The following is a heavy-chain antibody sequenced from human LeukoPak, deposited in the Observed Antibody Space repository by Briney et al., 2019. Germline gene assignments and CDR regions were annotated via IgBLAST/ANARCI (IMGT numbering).Heavy chain of an antibody. CDR2: INHSGST. Sequence: SETLSLTCAVYGGSFSGYYWSWIRQPPGKGLEWIGEINHSGSTNYNPSLKSRVTISVDTSKNQFSLKLSSVTAADTAVYYCARLIVATTESFDAFDIWGQGTMVTVSS. CDR1: GGSFSGYY. CDR3: ARLIVATTESFDAFDI. V-gene: IGHV4-34*01. J-gene: IGHJ3*02. D-gene: IGHD5-12*01.